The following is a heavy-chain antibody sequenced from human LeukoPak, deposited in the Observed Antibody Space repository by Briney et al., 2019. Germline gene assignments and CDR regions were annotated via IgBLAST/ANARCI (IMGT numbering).Heavy chain of an antibody. J-gene: IGHJ4*02. Sequence: SETLSLTCTVSGGSISSYYWSWIRHPPGKGLEWIGYIYYSGSTNYNPSLKSRVTISVDTSKNQFSLKLSSVTAADTAVYYCARVDYYDSSGYYDRWLDYWGQGTLVTVSS. CDR1: GGSISSYY. CDR3: ARVDYYDSSGYYDRWLDY. D-gene: IGHD3-22*01. CDR2: IYYSGST. V-gene: IGHV4-59*01.